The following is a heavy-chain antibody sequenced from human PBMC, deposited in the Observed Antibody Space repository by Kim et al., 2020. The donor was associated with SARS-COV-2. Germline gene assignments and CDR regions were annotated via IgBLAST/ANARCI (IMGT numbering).Heavy chain of an antibody. J-gene: IGHJ6*02. CDR2: ISSSSSYI. CDR3: AREDIADRGMDV. D-gene: IGHD5-12*01. CDR1: GFTFSSYS. V-gene: IGHV3-21*01. Sequence: WGSLRLSCAASGFTFSSYSMNWVRQAPGKGLEWVSSISSSSSYIYYADSVKGRFTISRDNAKNSLYLQMNSLRAEDTAVYYCAREDIADRGMDVWGQGTTVTVSS.